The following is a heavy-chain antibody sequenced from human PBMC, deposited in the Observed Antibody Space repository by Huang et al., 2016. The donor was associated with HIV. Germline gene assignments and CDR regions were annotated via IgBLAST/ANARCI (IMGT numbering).Heavy chain of an antibody. Sequence: QVQLVQSGAEVKKPGASVKVSCKPSGYAVADYFIHWVRQAPGQGLEWMAWVNPNNGATNYDQKFLGRLTVTGETSMRTAYMELSGLTSDDTAKYYCTRDGVAPDEEFDYWGQGTVIIVSS. V-gene: IGHV1-2*02. J-gene: IGHJ4*02. D-gene: IGHD5-12*01. CDR3: TRDGVAPDEEFDY. CDR1: GYAVADYF. CDR2: VNPNNGAT.